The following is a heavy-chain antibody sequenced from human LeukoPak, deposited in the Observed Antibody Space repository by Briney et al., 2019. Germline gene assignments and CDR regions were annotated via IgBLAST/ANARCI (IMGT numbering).Heavy chain of an antibody. Sequence: GGSLRLSCAASGFTFSNAWMSWVRQAPGKGLEWVGRIKSKTDGGTTDYAAPVKDRFTISRDDSKNTLYLQMNSLKTEDTAVYYCTTRPEGGYSYGYYFDYWGQGTLVTVSS. CDR3: TTRPEGGYSYGYYFDY. J-gene: IGHJ4*02. CDR1: GFTFSNAW. D-gene: IGHD5-18*01. CDR2: IKSKTDGGTT. V-gene: IGHV3-15*01.